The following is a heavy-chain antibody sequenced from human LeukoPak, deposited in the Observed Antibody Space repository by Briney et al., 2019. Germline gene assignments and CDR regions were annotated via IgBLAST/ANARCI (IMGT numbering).Heavy chain of an antibody. Sequence: SETLSLTCAVYGGSFSGYYWSWIRQPPGKGLEWIGYIYNSGSTNYNPSLKSRVTISVDTSRNQFSLKLTSVTAADTAVYYCARHSRGSWDWGQGTLVTVSS. CDR2: IYNSGST. D-gene: IGHD6-13*01. J-gene: IGHJ4*02. CDR3: ARHSRGSWD. V-gene: IGHV4-59*08. CDR1: GGSFSGYY.